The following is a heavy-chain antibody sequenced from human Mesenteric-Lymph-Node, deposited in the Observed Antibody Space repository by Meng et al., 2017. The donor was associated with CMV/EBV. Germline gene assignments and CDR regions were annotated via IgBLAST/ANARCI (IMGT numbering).Heavy chain of an antibody. D-gene: IGHD3-22*01. CDR1: GFTITSYG. CDR3: AKGADQDYYDIDP. J-gene: IGHJ5*02. V-gene: IGHV3-23*01. CDR2: ISDSGGST. Sequence: GESLKISCAASGFTITSYGMSWVRQAPGKGLEWVSGISDSGGSTYYADSVKGRFTISRDNSKNTLYLQMNSLRAEDTAVYYCAKGADQDYYDIDPWGQGTLVTVSS.